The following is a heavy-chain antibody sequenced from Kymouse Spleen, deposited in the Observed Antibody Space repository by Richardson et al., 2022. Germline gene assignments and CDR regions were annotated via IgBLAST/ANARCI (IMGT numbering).Heavy chain of an antibody. Sequence: QVQLVESGGGVVQPGRSLRLSCAASGFTFSSYGMHWVRQAPGKGLEWVAVISYDGSNKYYADSVKGRFTISRDNSKNTLYLQMNSLRAEDTAVYYCAKEYYDILTGYYNVYYYYYGMDVWGQGTTVTVSS. CDR3: AKEYYDILTGYYNVYYYYYGMDV. V-gene: IGHV3-30*18. CDR2: ISYDGSNK. J-gene: IGHJ6*02. CDR1: GFTFSSYG. D-gene: IGHD3-9*01.